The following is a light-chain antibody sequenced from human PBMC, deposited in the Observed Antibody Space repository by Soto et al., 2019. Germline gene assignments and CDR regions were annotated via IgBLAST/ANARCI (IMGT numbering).Light chain of an antibody. Sequence: EIVMTQSPATLSMSPGERATLSCRASQSISSNLAWYQQKPGQAPRLLIYGASNRATGIPARFSGGGSETEFTLTISILQAEDFAFYYCQQYDNWPPTYTFGQGTKLEIK. V-gene: IGKV3-15*01. CDR2: GAS. J-gene: IGKJ2*01. CDR1: QSISSN. CDR3: QQYDNWPPTYT.